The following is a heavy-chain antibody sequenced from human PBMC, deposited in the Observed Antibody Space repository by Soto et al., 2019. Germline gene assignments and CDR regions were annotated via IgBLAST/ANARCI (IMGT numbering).Heavy chain of an antibody. CDR1: GGSFSGYY. V-gene: IGHV4-34*01. J-gene: IGHJ5*02. D-gene: IGHD3-10*01. CDR2: INHSGSN. CDR3: ARDRRLITMVRGVSLWFDH. Sequence: QVQLQQWGAGLLKPSETLSLTCAVYGGSFSGYYWSWIRQPPGKGLEWIGEINHSGSNNYNPSLKSRVTISVDTSNNQFSLKLSSVTAADTAVYYCARDRRLITMVRGVSLWFDHWGQGTLVTVSS.